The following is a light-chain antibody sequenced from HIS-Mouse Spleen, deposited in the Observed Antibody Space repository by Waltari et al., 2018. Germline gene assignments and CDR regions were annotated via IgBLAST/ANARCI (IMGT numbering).Light chain of an antibody. CDR1: KLGDKY. CDR3: QAWDSSYSV. V-gene: IGLV3-1*01. J-gene: IGLJ2*01. CDR2: QDS. Sequence: SYELTQPPSVSVSPGQTASITCSGDKLGDKYACWYQQKPGQSPVLVIYQDSKRPSGLPERFSGSNSGNTATLTISGTQAMDEADYYCQAWDSSYSVFGGGTKLTVL.